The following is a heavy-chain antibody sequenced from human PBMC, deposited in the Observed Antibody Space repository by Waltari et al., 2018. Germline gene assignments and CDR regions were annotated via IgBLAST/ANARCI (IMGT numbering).Heavy chain of an antibody. J-gene: IGHJ4*02. V-gene: IGHV1-3*02. CDR1: EWPCAAYA. D-gene: IGHD6-19*01. Sequence: GAQLKTPLSSWVLSCYASEWPCAAYALDWVRQAPGQRLEWMGWRNAGNGNTTQSQEFQDRVTITRDTSASTAYVELSSLRSEDMAVDYCARSGYSSGFFDYWGQGTLVTVSS. CDR2: RNAGNGNT. CDR3: ARSGYSSGFFDY.